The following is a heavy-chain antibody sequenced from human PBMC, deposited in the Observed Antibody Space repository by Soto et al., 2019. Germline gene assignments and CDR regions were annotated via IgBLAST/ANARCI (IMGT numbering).Heavy chain of an antibody. CDR3: ARGISPPWNYALAYFDY. CDR2: ISSSSSTI. CDR1: GFTFSSYS. V-gene: IGHV3-48*02. J-gene: IGHJ4*02. D-gene: IGHD1-7*01. Sequence: GGSLRLSCAASGFTFSSYSMNWVRQAPGKGLEWVSYISSSSSTIYYADSVKGRFTISRDNAKNSLYLQMNSLRDEDTAVYYCARGISPPWNYALAYFDYWGQGTLVTVSS.